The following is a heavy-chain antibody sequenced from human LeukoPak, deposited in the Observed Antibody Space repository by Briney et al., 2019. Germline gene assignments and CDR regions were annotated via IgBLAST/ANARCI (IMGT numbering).Heavy chain of an antibody. CDR1: GFTFTNYW. J-gene: IGHJ4*02. V-gene: IGHV3-74*03. D-gene: IGHD1-26*01. CDR2: ISHDGSST. CDR3: ARIAGGSYSV. Sequence: PGGSLRLSCAASGFTFTNYWMHWVRQAPGKGLVWVSRISHDGSSTTYADSVKGRFTISRDNAKNTVYLQMNSLRAEDTAVYHCARIAGGSYSVWGQGTLVTVSS.